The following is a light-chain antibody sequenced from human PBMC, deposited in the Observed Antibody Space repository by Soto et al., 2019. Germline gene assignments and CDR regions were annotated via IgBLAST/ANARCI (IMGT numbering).Light chain of an antibody. Sequence: DIQMTQSPSSLSASVGDTVTITCRASQHITNDCAWYQQKAGRAPKCLILLASRLQTGVPSRFSGSGSGTEFTLTISSLQPEDYATYYCLHHNGYPPVFGQGTKVGIK. J-gene: IGKJ2*01. CDR3: LHHNGYPPV. CDR2: LAS. V-gene: IGKV1-17*01. CDR1: QHITND.